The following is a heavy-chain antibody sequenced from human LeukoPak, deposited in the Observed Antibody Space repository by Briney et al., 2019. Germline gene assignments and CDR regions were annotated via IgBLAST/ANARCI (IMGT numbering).Heavy chain of an antibody. J-gene: IGHJ4*02. D-gene: IGHD4-17*01. V-gene: IGHV3-21*01. Sequence: GGSLRLSCAASGFTFSSYSMNWVRQAPGKGLEWVSSISSSSSYIYYADSVKGRFTISRDNAKNPLYLQMNSLRAEDTAVYYCATEVGDGTVTTWGNDYWGQGTLVTVSS. CDR3: ATEVGDGTVTTWGNDY. CDR1: GFTFSSYS. CDR2: ISSSSSYI.